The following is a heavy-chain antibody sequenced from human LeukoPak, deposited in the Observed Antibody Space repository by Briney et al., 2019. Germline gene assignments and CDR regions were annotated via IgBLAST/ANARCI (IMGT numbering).Heavy chain of an antibody. D-gene: IGHD2-15*01. CDR1: GGSISSYY. V-gene: IGHV4-59*01. CDR2: IYYSGRT. CDR3: ARSSATIVEDGMDV. J-gene: IGHJ6*02. Sequence: PSETLSLTCTVSGGSISSYYWSWIRQPPGKGLEWIGYIYYSGRTNYNPSLKSRVTISVDTSKNQFSLKLSSVTAADTAVYYCARSSATIVEDGMDVWGQGTTVTVSS.